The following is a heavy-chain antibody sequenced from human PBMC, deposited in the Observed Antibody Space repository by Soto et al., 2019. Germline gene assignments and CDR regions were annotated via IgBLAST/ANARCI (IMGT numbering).Heavy chain of an antibody. D-gene: IGHD3-9*01. CDR2: MYYSGST. J-gene: IGHJ4*02. CDR3: ARGHYDILTGYYLDY. Sequence: QVQLQESGPGLVKPSQTLSLTCTVSGGSISSGGRYYWSWIRQHPGKGLEWIGYMYYSGSTYYNPSLKSRVTISADTSKNQFSLKLSSVTAADTAVYYCARGHYDILTGYYLDYWGQGTLVTVSS. CDR1: GGSISSGGRYY. V-gene: IGHV4-31*03.